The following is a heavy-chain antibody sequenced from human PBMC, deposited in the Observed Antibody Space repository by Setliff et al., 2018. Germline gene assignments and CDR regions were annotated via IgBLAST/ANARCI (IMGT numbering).Heavy chain of an antibody. CDR3: AKDLWPTCGGDCYRPFDY. CDR2: VQFDGSNK. Sequence: GESLKISCAASGFTFDSYGMHWVRQAPGEGLEWVAFVQFDGSNKYYADSVLGRFSISRDNSKNTLYLQMNSLRAEDTAVYYCAKDLWPTCGGDCYRPFDYWGQGTLVTVSS. J-gene: IGHJ4*02. CDR1: GFTFDSYG. V-gene: IGHV3-30*02. D-gene: IGHD2-21*02.